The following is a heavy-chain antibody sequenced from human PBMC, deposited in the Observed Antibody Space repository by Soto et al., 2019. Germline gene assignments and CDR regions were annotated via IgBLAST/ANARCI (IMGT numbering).Heavy chain of an antibody. CDR2: INPSGGST. V-gene: IGHV1-46*01. Sequence: ASVNVSCKASGYTFTSYYMHWVRQAPGQGLEWMGIINPSGGSTSYAQKFQGRVTMTRDTSTSTVYMELSSLRSEDTAVYYCARHFLTYYYDSSEPYDVFDIWGHVPLGTFSS. CDR3: ARHFLTYYYDSSEPYDVFDI. J-gene: IGHJ3*02. D-gene: IGHD3-22*01. CDR1: GYTFTSYY.